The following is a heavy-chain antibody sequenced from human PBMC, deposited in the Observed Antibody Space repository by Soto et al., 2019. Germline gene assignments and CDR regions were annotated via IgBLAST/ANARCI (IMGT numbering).Heavy chain of an antibody. J-gene: IGHJ6*02. Sequence: SVKVSCKASGGTFSSYAISWVRQAPGQGLEWMGGIIPIFGTANYAQKFQGRVTITADESTSTAYMELSSLRSEDTAVYYCARSALSSSWGHYYGMDVWGQGTTVTVSS. CDR3: ARSALSSSWGHYYGMDV. D-gene: IGHD6-13*01. CDR1: GGTFSSYA. CDR2: IIPIFGTA. V-gene: IGHV1-69*13.